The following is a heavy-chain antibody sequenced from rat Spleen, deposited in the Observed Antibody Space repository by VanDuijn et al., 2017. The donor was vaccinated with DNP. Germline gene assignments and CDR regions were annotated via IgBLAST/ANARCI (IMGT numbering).Heavy chain of an antibody. CDR3: TTDFERGY. CDR1: GFTFSDYY. CDR2: ISTSGEYA. Sequence: EVQLVESGGGLVQPGRSLKLSCAASGFTFSDYYMAWVRQAPTKGLEWVASISTSGEYAHYRDSVKGRFTNSRDNAKNTQYLQMDSLRSEDTATYYCTTDFERGYWGQGVMVTVSS. J-gene: IGHJ2*01. V-gene: IGHV5-27*01. D-gene: IGHD1-11*01.